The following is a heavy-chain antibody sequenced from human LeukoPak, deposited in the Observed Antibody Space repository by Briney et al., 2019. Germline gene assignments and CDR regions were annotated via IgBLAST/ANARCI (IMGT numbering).Heavy chain of an antibody. CDR3: ARQTGSGLFILP. D-gene: IGHD3/OR15-3a*01. Sequence: PSETLSLTCTVSGDSISTSKSYWGWIRQPPLKGLEWIGSIYYTGNTYYNASLKSRVTISVDTSKNQFSLRLTSVTAADTAVYYRARQTGSGLFILPGGQGTLVTVSS. V-gene: IGHV4-39*01. J-gene: IGHJ4*02. CDR2: IYYTGNT. CDR1: GDSISTSKSY.